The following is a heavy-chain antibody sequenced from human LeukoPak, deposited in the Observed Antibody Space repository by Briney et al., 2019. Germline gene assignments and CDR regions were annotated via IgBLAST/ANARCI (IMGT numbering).Heavy chain of an antibody. Sequence: PSETLSLTCAVYGGSFSGYYWSWIRQPPGKGLEWIGEINHSGGTNYNPSLKSRVTISVDTSKNQFSLKLSSVTAADTAVYYCARATRHYYDSSGYFQLWGQGTLVTVSS. CDR2: INHSGGT. CDR1: GGSFSGYY. J-gene: IGHJ4*02. D-gene: IGHD3-22*01. V-gene: IGHV4-34*01. CDR3: ARATRHYYDSSGYFQL.